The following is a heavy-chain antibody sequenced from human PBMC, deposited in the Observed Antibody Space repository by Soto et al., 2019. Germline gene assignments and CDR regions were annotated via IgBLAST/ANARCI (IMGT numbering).Heavy chain of an antibody. CDR1: GFTFSNAW. Sequence: EVQLVESGGGLVKPGGSLRLSCAASGFTFSNAWMSWVRQAPGKGLEWVGRIKSKTDGGTTDYAAPVKGRFTISRDDSKNTLYLQMNSLKTEDTAVYYCTKNTYNWNYGYYYYYMDVWGKGTTVTVSS. CDR3: TKNTYNWNYGYYYYYMDV. D-gene: IGHD1-7*01. CDR2: IKSKTDGGTT. J-gene: IGHJ6*03. V-gene: IGHV3-15*01.